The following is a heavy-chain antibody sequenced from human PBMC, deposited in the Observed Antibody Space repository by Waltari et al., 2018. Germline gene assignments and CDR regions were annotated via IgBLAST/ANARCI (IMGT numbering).Heavy chain of an antibody. J-gene: IGHJ3*01. CDR1: SGSIINYY. CDR2: LFSSGNT. V-gene: IGHV4-59*08. Sequence: QVQLQESGPGLVRPSETLSLTCTVSSGSIINYYWSWIRQSPAKGLEWIGYLFSSGNTNYSPSLRSRITISVDTSKNQLSLRLGSVTADDSAVYYCARHPSRGSPGADAFDVWGQGAMVTVSA. CDR3: ARHPSRGSPGADAFDV. D-gene: IGHD1-26*01.